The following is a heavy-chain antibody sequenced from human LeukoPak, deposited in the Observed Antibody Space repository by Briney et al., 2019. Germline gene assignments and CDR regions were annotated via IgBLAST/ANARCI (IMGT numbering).Heavy chain of an antibody. CDR2: IYYSGST. CDR3: ARGPGGSGNNGY. Sequence: PSETLSLTCTVSGGSISSSSYYWGWIRQPPGKGLEWIGSIYYSGSTYYNPSLKSRVTISVDTSKNQFSLKLSSVTAADTAVYYCARGPGGSGNNGYWGQGTLVTVSS. V-gene: IGHV4-39*07. CDR1: GGSISSSSYY. J-gene: IGHJ4*02. D-gene: IGHD3-10*01.